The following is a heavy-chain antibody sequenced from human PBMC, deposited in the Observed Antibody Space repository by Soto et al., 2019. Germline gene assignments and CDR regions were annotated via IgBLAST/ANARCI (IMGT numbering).Heavy chain of an antibody. D-gene: IGHD3-10*01. CDR1: GFTFTSSA. CDR3: AADPYGSGSYSL. Sequence: SVKVSCKASGFTFTSSAMQWVRQARGQRLEWIGWIVVGSGNTNYAQKFQERVTITRDMSTSTAYMELSSLRSEDTAVYYCAADPYGSGSYSLWGQGTLVTVSS. CDR2: IVVGSGNT. J-gene: IGHJ4*02. V-gene: IGHV1-58*02.